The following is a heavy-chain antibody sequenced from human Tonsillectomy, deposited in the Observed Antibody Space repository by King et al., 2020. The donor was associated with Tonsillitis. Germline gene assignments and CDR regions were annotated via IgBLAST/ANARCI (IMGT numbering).Heavy chain of an antibody. V-gene: IGHV1-18*01. CDR2: ISAYNGNT. Sequence: VQLVESGAEVKKPGASVKVSCKASGYTFTSYGISWVRQAPGQGLEWMGWISAYNGNTNCAQKPQGRVTMTTETSTSTAYMELRSLRSDDTAVYYCARAFVLLWCGESPPHWFDPWGQGTLVTVSS. J-gene: IGHJ5*02. D-gene: IGHD3-10*01. CDR3: ARAFVLLWCGESPPHWFDP. CDR1: GYTFTSYG.